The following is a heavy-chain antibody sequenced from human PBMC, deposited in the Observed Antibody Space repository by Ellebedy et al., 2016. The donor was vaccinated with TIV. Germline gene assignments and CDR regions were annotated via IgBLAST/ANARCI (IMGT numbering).Heavy chain of an antibody. CDR1: GFTFSSYA. CDR2: ISGGGGST. Sequence: GESLKISCAASGFTFSSYAMTWVRQAPGKGLEWVSSISGGGGSTYYADSVKGRFTISRDSSKNTLYLQMDSLRAGDTAVYYCAREGGSLHSKGAVFDYWGQGTLVTVSS. J-gene: IGHJ4*02. CDR3: AREGGSLHSKGAVFDY. V-gene: IGHV3-23*01. D-gene: IGHD2-15*01.